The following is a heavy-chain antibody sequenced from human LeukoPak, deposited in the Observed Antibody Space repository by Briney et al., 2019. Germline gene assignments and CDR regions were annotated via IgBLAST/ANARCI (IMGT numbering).Heavy chain of an antibody. CDR2: IKQDGSEK. D-gene: IGHD1-26*01. Sequence: GGSLRLSCAASGFTFSSHWMSWVRQAPGKGLEWEAHIKQDGSEKEYADSVKGRLTISRDNAKNSLYLQMNSLRAEDTAVYYCARVTGSRPYDYWGQGTLVTVSS. CDR1: GFTFSSHW. V-gene: IGHV3-7*01. J-gene: IGHJ4*02. CDR3: ARVTGSRPYDY.